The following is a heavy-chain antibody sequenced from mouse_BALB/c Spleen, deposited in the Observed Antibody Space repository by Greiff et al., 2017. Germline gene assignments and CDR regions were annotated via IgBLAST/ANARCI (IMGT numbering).Heavy chain of an antibody. D-gene: IGHD2-3*01. V-gene: IGHV2-6-7*01. J-gene: IGHJ3*01. Sequence: QVQLQQSGPGLVAPSQSLSITCTVSGFSLTGYGVNWVRQPPGKGLEWLGMIWGDGSTDYNSALKSRLSISKDNSKSQVFLKMNSLQTDDTARYYCARDEGIYDGYSFAYWGQGTLVTVSA. CDR2: IWGDGST. CDR1: GFSLTGYG. CDR3: ARDEGIYDGYSFAY.